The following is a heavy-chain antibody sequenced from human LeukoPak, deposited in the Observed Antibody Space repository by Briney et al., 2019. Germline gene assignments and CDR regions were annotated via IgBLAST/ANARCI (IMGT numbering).Heavy chain of an antibody. CDR2: IYYSGTT. Sequence: SETLSLTCTVSGGSIISSNHYWGWIRQPPGKGLEWIGSIYYSGTTYYNPPLMSRVTIPVDTSKNQFSLKLSSVTAADTAVYYCARQGNYDFWSGYPLFDYWGQGTLVTVSS. V-gene: IGHV4-39*01. CDR1: GGSIISSNHY. CDR3: ARQGNYDFWSGYPLFDY. D-gene: IGHD3-3*01. J-gene: IGHJ4*02.